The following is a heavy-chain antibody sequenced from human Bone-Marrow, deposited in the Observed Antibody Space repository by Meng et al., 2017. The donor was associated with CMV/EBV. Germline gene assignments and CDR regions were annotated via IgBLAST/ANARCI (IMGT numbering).Heavy chain of an antibody. Sequence: GSLRLSCTVSGGSVTSYYWSWVRLPPGKGLEWIGYIYYSGATDYNPSLKSRVSISLDAPKQQFFLRLTSVTAADAAVYYCAREIVGATTRYYFDYWGQGTLVTVSS. CDR2: IYYSGAT. J-gene: IGHJ4*02. CDR1: GGSVTSYY. CDR3: AREIVGATTRYYFDY. V-gene: IGHV4-59*02. D-gene: IGHD1-26*01.